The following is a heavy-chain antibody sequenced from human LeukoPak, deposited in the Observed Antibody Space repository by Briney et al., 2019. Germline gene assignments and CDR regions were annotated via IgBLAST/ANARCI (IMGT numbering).Heavy chain of an antibody. CDR1: GGSISIGGYY. D-gene: IGHD3-10*01. CDR2: IYHSGST. J-gene: IGHJ4*02. Sequence: PSETLSLTCTVSGGSISIGGYYWSWIRQPPGKGLEWIGYIYHSGSTYYNPSLKSRVTISVDRSKSQFSLKLSSVTAADTAVYYCARALRITLVEGVIIPFDYWGQGTLVTVSS. V-gene: IGHV4-30-2*01. CDR3: ARALRITLVEGVIIPFDY.